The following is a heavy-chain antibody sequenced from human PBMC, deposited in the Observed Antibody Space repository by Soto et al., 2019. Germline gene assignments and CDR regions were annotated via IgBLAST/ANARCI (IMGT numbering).Heavy chain of an antibody. D-gene: IGHD2-21*02. CDR2: IYYSGST. V-gene: IGHV4-61*01. CDR1: GGSISSGYYY. J-gene: IGHJ6*02. Sequence: SETLSLTCTVSGGSISSGYYYWSWIRQPPGKGLEWIGYIYYSGSTVYNPPFKSRVTISVDTSKNQFSLKLNSVTAADTAVYYCARDLWGYCGADCYPLDVWGQGTTVTVSS. CDR3: ARDLWGYCGADCYPLDV.